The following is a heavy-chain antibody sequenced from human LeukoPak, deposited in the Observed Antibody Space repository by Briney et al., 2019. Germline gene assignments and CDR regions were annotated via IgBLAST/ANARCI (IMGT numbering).Heavy chain of an antibody. CDR2: ISAYNGNT. J-gene: IGHJ4*02. D-gene: IGHD3-22*01. Sequence: ASVKVSCKASGYTFTSYGISWARQAPGQGLEWMGWISAYNGNTNYAQKLQGRVTMTTDTSTSTAYMELRSLRSDDTAVYYCARGVITMIVVTYFDYWGQGTLVIVSS. CDR3: ARGVITMIVVTYFDY. V-gene: IGHV1-18*01. CDR1: GYTFTSYG.